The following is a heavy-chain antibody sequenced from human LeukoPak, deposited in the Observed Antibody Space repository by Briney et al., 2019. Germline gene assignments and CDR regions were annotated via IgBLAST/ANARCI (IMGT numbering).Heavy chain of an antibody. Sequence: RSSETLSLTCTVSGGSISSSSYYWGWIRQPPGKGLEWIGYIYYSGSTNYNPSLKSRVTISVDTSKNQVSLKLSSVTAADTAVYYCARISTVTTMADYWGQGTLVTVSS. J-gene: IGHJ4*02. V-gene: IGHV4-61*05. D-gene: IGHD4-17*01. CDR2: IYYSGST. CDR1: GGSISSSSYY. CDR3: ARISTVTTMADY.